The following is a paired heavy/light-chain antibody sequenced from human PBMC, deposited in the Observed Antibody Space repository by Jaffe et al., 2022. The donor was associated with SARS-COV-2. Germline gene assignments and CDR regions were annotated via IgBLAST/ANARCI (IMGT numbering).Heavy chain of an antibody. D-gene: IGHD2-15*01. V-gene: IGHV1-3*01. CDR1: GYTFISYI. CDR3: ARGPYCAGAGCYEDPSHFLYGMAA. J-gene: IGHJ6*02. Sequence: QVQFVQSGAEVKKPGASVNVSCRASGYTFISYIIHWVRQAPGQRLEWMGWIYPANGYTKYSQGFQGRVTITRDTAASTASMELSSLMSEDTAVYYCARGPYCAGAGCYEDPSHFLYGMAAWGQGTTVTVSS. CDR2: IYPANGYT.
Light chain of an antibody. J-gene: IGKJ2*01. CDR3: MQALQSPYT. CDR1: QSLLHSNGHNY. V-gene: IGKV2-28*01. Sequence: DIVMTQSPLSLPVTPGEPASISCRSSQSLLHSNGHNYLDWYLQRPGQSPQLLIYLGFNRASGVSDRFSGSASGTEFTLKISRVEAEDVGSYYCMQALQSPYTFGQGTKLEIK. CDR2: LGF.